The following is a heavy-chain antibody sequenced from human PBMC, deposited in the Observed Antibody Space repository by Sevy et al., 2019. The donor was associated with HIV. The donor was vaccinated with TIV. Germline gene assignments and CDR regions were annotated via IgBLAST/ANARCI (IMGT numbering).Heavy chain of an antibody. J-gene: IGHJ4*01. Sequence: GGSLRLSCAASGFTFSNYWMHWVRQAPGKGLVWVSRVNSDGTSTTYADPVRGSFTISRDNTKDPLTLQMTSLRVEDTAVYYCVAANSWEDYWGHGTLVTVSS. V-gene: IGHV3-74*01. CDR3: VAANSWEDY. CDR2: VNSDGTST. CDR1: GFTFSNYW. D-gene: IGHD6-13*01.